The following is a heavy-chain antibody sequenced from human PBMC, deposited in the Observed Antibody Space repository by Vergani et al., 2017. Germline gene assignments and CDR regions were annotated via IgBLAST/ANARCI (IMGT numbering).Heavy chain of an antibody. CDR2: IKSKTDGGTT. J-gene: IGHJ2*01. V-gene: IGHV3-15*01. D-gene: IGHD6-19*01. Sequence: EVQLVESGGGLVQPGGSLRLSCAASGFTFSNAWMSWVRQAPGKGLEWVGRIKSKTDGGTTDYAAPVKGRFTISRDDSKNTLYLQMNSLKTEDTAVYYCTTDVAVAGRYFDLWGRGTLVTVSS. CDR3: TTDVAVAGRYFDL. CDR1: GFTFSNAW.